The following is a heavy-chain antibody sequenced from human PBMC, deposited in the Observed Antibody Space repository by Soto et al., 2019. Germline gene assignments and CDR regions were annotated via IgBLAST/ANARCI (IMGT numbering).Heavy chain of an antibody. CDR2: IIPIFGTA. D-gene: IGHD3-22*01. V-gene: IGHV1-69*13. CDR1: GGTFSSYA. CDR3: AREGGIRDYYDSSGYHNWFDP. Sequence: ASVKVSCKASGGTFSSYAISWVRQAPGQGLEWMGGIIPIFGTANYAQKFQGRVTITADESTSTAYMELSSLRSEDTAVYYCAREGGIRDYYDSSGYHNWFDPWGQGTLVTVSS. J-gene: IGHJ5*02.